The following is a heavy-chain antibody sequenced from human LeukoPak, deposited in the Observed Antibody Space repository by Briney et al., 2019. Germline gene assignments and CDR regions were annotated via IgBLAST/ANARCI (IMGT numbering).Heavy chain of an antibody. CDR1: GYSFTSYW. CDR2: IYPGDSDT. J-gene: IGHJ5*02. Sequence: GESLKISCKGSGYSFTSYWIGWVRQMPGKGLEWMGIIYPGDSDTRYSPSFQGQVTISADKSISTAYLQWSSLKASDTAMYYCARLIAARPESHWFDPWGQGTLVTVSS. D-gene: IGHD6-6*01. CDR3: ARLIAARPESHWFDP. V-gene: IGHV5-51*01.